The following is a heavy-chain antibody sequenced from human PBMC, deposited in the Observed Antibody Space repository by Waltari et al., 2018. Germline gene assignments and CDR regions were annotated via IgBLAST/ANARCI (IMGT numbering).Heavy chain of an antibody. CDR3: ARESSYYYDSSGYYRQNWFDP. V-gene: IGHV1-69*12. J-gene: IGHJ5*02. Sequence: QVQLVQSGAEVKKPGSSVQVSCKASGGTFSSYAISWVRQVPGTGLAWMCGIIPSLGTANYAQKCKGKVTITADESTSTAYMELGSLRSEDTAVSYCARESSYYYDSSGYYRQNWFDPWGQGTLVTVSS. D-gene: IGHD3-22*01. CDR1: GGTFSSYA. CDR2: IIPSLGTA.